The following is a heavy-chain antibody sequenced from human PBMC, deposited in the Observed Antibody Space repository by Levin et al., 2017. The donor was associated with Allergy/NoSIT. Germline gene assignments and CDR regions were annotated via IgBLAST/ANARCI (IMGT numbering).Heavy chain of an antibody. D-gene: IGHD5-12*01. J-gene: IGHJ3*01. V-gene: IGHV4-30-4*01. CDR1: GASVTTRNYY. Sequence: SETLSLTCTVSGASVTTRNYYWSWVRQAPGEGLEWVGYISHNGAAYYNPSPRSRVSLSIDTSNNQFSLTLNSVTAADTAVYFCAREVDIVTTSDAFDFWGRGTRVTVSS. CDR3: AREVDIVTTSDAFDF. CDR2: ISHNGAA.